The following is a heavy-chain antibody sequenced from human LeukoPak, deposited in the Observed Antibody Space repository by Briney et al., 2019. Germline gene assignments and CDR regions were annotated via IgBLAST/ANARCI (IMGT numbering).Heavy chain of an antibody. CDR2: ISYDGSNK. CDR3: ARERGYYDSSGYYDGGFDY. V-gene: IGHV3-30*04. D-gene: IGHD3-22*01. CDR1: GFTFSSYA. Sequence: PGGSLRLSCAASGFTFSSYAMHWVRQAPGKGLEWVAVISYDGSNKYYADSVKGRFTISRDNSKNTLYLQMNSLRAEDTAVYYCARERGYYDSSGYYDGGFDYWGQGTLATVSS. J-gene: IGHJ4*02.